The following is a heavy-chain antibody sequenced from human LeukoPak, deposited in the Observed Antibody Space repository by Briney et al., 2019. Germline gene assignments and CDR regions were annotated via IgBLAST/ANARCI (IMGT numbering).Heavy chain of an antibody. J-gene: IGHJ5*02. CDR3: AMDLGVGLELSWFDP. Sequence: SEALSLTCTVSSGSIRSYYWSWIRQPAGKGLEWIGRIYTSGSTNYNPSLKSRVTMSVDTSKNQFSLKLSSVTAADTAVYYCAMDLGVGLELSWFDPWGQGTLVTVSS. CDR1: SGSIRSYY. V-gene: IGHV4-4*07. D-gene: IGHD1-7*01. CDR2: IYTSGST.